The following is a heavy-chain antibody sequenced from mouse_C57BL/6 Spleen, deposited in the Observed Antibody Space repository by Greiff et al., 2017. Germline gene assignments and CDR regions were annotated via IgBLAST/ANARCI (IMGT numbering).Heavy chain of an antibody. CDR2: INPSSGYT. J-gene: IGHJ4*01. D-gene: IGHD1-1*01. CDR1: GYTFTSYT. CDR3: ARSPYYYGSSYVGVDY. V-gene: IGHV1-4*01. Sequence: VQRVESGAELARPGASVKMSCKASGYTFTSYTMHWVKQRPGQGLEWIGYINPSSGYTKYNQKFKDKATLTADKSSSTAYMQLSSLTSEDSAVYYCARSPYYYGSSYVGVDYWGQGTSVTVSS.